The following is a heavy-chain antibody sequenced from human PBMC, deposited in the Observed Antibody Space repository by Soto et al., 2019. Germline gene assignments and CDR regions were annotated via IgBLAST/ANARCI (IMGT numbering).Heavy chain of an antibody. CDR2: INPSGGST. D-gene: IGHD2-21*01. J-gene: IGHJ4*02. V-gene: IGHV1-46*01. Sequence: QVQLVQSGAEVKKPGASVKVSCKASGYTFTSYYMHWVRQAPGQGLEWMGIINPSGGSTTYAQKFRGRVTKTRATSTSNVYMELSSRRSEETGVYACARVGRDGCGGVAYWGQGTLVPVCS. CDR3: ARVGRDGCGGVAY. CDR1: GYTFTSYY.